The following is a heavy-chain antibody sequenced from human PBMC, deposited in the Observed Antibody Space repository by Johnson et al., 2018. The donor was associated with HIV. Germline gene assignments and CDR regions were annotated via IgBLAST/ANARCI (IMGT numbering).Heavy chain of an antibody. Sequence: QVQLVESGGGRAKPGGSLRLSCAASGFTFSSYWMSWVRQAPGKGLEWVAVISYDGYNKYYADSVKGRLTISRDSSEKTLYLQMNSLRPEDTAVYYCARGLELYLDLGWDDAFDIWGQGTMVTVSS. CDR2: ISYDGYNK. V-gene: IGHV3-30-3*01. CDR3: ARGLELYLDLGWDDAFDI. J-gene: IGHJ3*02. CDR1: GFTFSSYW. D-gene: IGHD1-26*01.